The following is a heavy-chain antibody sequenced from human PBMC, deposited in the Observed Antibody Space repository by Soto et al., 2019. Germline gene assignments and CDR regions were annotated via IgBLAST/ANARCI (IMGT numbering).Heavy chain of an antibody. D-gene: IGHD6-19*01. CDR2: ISGSGGST. CDR1: GFTFSSYA. J-gene: IGHJ4*02. Sequence: EVQLLESGGGLVQPGGSLRLSCTASGFTFSSYAMNWVRQAPGKGLEWVSAISGSGGSTYYADSVKGRFTISRDNSQNKLYLQMNSLRAEDTAVYYCASRTSGWYFDYWGQGTLVTVSS. V-gene: IGHV3-23*01. CDR3: ASRTSGWYFDY.